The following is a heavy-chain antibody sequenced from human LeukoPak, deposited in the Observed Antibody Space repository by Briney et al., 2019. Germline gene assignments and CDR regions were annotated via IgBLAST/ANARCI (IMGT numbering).Heavy chain of an antibody. CDR2: TYHSGGT. CDR3: ARVPHGETVFGVVLYWLDP. D-gene: IGHD3-3*01. V-gene: IGHV4-38-2*02. J-gene: IGHJ5*02. Sequence: SETLSLTCTVSGYSIRSGYYWGWLRQPPGKGLEWIGRTYHSGGTNYKPSLKSRVTISVDTSKNQFSLKMNSVTAADTAVYYCARVPHGETVFGVVLYWLDPWGQGTLVTVFS. CDR1: GYSIRSGYY.